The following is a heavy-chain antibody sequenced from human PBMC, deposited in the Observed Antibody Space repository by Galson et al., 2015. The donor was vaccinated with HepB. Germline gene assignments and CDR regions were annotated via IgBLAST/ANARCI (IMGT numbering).Heavy chain of an antibody. CDR3: ARFNDYGGPSYYYYMDV. D-gene: IGHD4-23*01. Sequence: SLRLSCAASGFTFSSYGMHWVRQAPGKGLEWVALISYDGSNKYYADSLKGRFTISRDNSNNALYLQMNSLRAEDTAVYYCARFNDYGGPSYYYYMDVWGKGTTVTVSS. CDR1: GFTFSSYG. V-gene: IGHV3-30*03. CDR2: ISYDGSNK. J-gene: IGHJ6*03.